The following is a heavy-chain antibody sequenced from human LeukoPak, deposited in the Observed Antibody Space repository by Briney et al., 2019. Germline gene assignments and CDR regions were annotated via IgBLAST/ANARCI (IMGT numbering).Heavy chain of an antibody. CDR2: ISISGTTI. CDR1: GFTFSGYE. CDR3: AREKTACGGDCYDS. V-gene: IGHV3-48*03. J-gene: IGHJ4*02. Sequence: GGSLRLSCAASGFTFSGYEMNWVRRGPGKGLGWVSYISISGTTIPYADSVKGRFTISRDNAKNSLFLQINSLRAEYTAVYDCAREKTACGGDCYDSWGQGTLVTVSS. D-gene: IGHD2-21*01.